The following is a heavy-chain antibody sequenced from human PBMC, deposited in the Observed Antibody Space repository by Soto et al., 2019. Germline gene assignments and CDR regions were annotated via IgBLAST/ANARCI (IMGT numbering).Heavy chain of an antibody. V-gene: IGHV3-21*06. CDR3: ARESEDLTSNFDY. J-gene: IGHJ4*02. CDR2: ISSTTDYI. CDR1: GFTFISCS. Sequence: GGSLRLCFASSGFTFISCSMNCIRQAPGKGLEWVSSISSTTDYIYYGDSMKGRFTISRDNAKNSLYLEMNSLRAEDTAVYYCARESEDLTSNFDYWGQGTLVTVSS.